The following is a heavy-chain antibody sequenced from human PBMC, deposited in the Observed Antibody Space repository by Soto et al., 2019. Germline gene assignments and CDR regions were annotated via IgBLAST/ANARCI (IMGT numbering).Heavy chain of an antibody. Sequence: QVQLQQWGAGLLKPSETLSLTCAVYGGSFSGYYWTWIRQPPGTGLEWIGEINHSGSTNYNPSLKSRAPLSVDTSKNQFSLKLPSVTAADTAVYYCARDKITGLFDYWGQGTLVTVSS. CDR3: ARDKITGLFDY. CDR2: INHSGST. D-gene: IGHD2-8*02. CDR1: GGSFSGYY. J-gene: IGHJ4*02. V-gene: IGHV4-34*01.